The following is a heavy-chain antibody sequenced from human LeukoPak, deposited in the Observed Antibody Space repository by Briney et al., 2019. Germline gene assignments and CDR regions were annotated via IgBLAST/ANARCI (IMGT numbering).Heavy chain of an antibody. J-gene: IGHJ4*02. CDR3: TRDQTPYY. CDR2: IRSQIYGGTP. CDR1: GFTFGDYA. V-gene: IGHV3-49*04. Sequence: PGGSLRLSCTGSGFTFGDYAMTWVRQAPGKGLEWVGFIRSQIYGGTPEYAASVKGRFTISRDDSEGFAYLQMNSLKTEDTAVYYCTRDQTPYYWGQGTLVTVSS.